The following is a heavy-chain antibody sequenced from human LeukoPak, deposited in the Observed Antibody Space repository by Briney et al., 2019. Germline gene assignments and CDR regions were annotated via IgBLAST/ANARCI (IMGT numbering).Heavy chain of an antibody. D-gene: IGHD1-26*01. CDR3: AARSGVNWFDP. CDR2: ISHDGSHK. CDR1: GFIFSTYG. J-gene: IGHJ5*02. Sequence: GGSLRLSCAASGSSGFIFSTYGMHWVRQAPGKGLEWVAVISHDGSHKDYADSVRGRFTISRDNSKNTLYLQINSLRVDDTAVYYCAARSGVNWFDPWGQGTLVTVSS. V-gene: IGHV3-30*03.